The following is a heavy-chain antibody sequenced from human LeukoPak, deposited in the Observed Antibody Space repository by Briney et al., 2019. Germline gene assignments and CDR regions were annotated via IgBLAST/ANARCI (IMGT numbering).Heavy chain of an antibody. CDR3: AKDGGSYSDYAVFDF. CDR1: GVSFSRYA. Sequence: ESLTLTCAAYGVSFSRYALSWVRQAPGKGLEWVSSLSASGGNTYYADSVKSRFTISRDNSKDTLDLQMNSLRAEDTAIYYCAKDGGSYSDYAVFDFWGQGTLVTVSS. V-gene: IGHV3-23*01. D-gene: IGHD4-11*01. J-gene: IGHJ4*02. CDR2: LSASGGNT.